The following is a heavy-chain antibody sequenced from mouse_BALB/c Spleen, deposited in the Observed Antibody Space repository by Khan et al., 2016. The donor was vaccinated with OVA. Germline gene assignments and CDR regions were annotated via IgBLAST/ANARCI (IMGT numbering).Heavy chain of an antibody. V-gene: IGHV1S41*01. CDR1: GYTFTSYW. J-gene: IGHJ4*01. Sequence: DLVKPGASVKLSCKASGYTFTSYWINWIKQRPGQGLEWVGHIGPGSGTTYYNEIFKGKATLTVDTSSSTACIQLSSLSSEDSAVYVCAISNYYGSSLYAMDYWGQGTSVTVSS. CDR2: IGPGSGTT. D-gene: IGHD1-1*01. CDR3: AISNYYGSSLYAMDY.